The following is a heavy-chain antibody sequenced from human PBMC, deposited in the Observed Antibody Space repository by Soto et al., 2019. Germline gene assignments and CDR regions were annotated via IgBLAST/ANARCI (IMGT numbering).Heavy chain of an antibody. Sequence: ASVKVSCKASGYTFTSYAMHWVRQAPGQRLEWMGWINAGNGNTKYSQKFQGRVTITRDTSASTGYMELSRLRSEDTAVYYCARDGWAYYDFWSGYKSESAFDIWGQGTMVTVSS. CDR2: INAGNGNT. CDR1: GYTFTSYA. J-gene: IGHJ3*02. CDR3: ARDGWAYYDFWSGYKSESAFDI. D-gene: IGHD3-3*01. V-gene: IGHV1-3*01.